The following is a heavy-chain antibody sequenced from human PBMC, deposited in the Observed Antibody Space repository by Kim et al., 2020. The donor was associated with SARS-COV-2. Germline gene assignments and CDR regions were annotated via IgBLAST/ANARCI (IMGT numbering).Heavy chain of an antibody. Sequence: YYADSVKGRFTVSRDNSNNVVHLQMNSLRTDDTAKYYCAKVGSNSNSFFDSWGQGTLVTVSS. J-gene: IGHJ4*02. V-gene: IGHV3-23*01. CDR3: AKVGSNSNSFFDS. D-gene: IGHD6-13*01.